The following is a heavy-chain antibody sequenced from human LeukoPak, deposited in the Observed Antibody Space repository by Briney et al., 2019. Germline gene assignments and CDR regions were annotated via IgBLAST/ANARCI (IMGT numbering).Heavy chain of an antibody. Sequence: ASVTVSCKASGYTFTSYAMHWVRQAPGQRLEWMGWIYAGNGSTKYSQEFQGRVTITRDTSASTAYMELSSLRSEDMAVYYCARDGSGSYYYCYYMDVWGKGTTVTVSS. D-gene: IGHD1-26*01. J-gene: IGHJ6*03. V-gene: IGHV1-3*03. CDR1: GYTFTSYA. CDR3: ARDGSGSYYYCYYMDV. CDR2: IYAGNGST.